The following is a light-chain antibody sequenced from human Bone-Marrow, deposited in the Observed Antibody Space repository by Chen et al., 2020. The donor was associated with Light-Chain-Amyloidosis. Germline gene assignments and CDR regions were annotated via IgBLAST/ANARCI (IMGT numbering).Light chain of an antibody. CDR1: NIGSTS. J-gene: IGLJ3*02. V-gene: IGLV3-21*02. CDR3: QVWDRSSDRPV. Sequence: SYVLTQPSSVSVAPGQTATIACGGNNIGSTSVHWYQQTPGQAPLLVVDEDSDRPSGIPERLSGSNSGSTATLNISRVEAGDEADYDCQVWDRSSDRPVFGGGTKLKVL. CDR2: EDS.